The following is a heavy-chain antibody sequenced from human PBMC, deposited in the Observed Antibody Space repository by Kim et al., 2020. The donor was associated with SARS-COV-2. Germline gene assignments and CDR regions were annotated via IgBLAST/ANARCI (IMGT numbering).Heavy chain of an antibody. J-gene: IGHJ4*02. V-gene: IGHV3-30*04. CDR2: ISYDGSNK. CDR3: ARGGYDSSGYYYPLGY. D-gene: IGHD3-22*01. Sequence: GGSLRLSCAASGFTFSSYAMHWVRQAPGKGLEWVAVISYDGSNKYYADSVKGRFTISRDNSKNTLYLQMNSLRAEDTAVYYCARGGYDSSGYYYPLGYWGQGTLVTVSS. CDR1: GFTFSSYA.